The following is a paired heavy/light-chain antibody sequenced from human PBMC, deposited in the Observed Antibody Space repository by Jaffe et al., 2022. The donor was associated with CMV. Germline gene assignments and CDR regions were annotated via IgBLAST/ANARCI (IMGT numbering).Heavy chain of an antibody. CDR1: GYIFANYY. J-gene: IGHJ4*02. V-gene: IGHV1-46*04. D-gene: IGHD6-25*01. CDR3: ARGGFITALPFYYFDY. CDR2: INPSDGST. Sequence: QVQLVQSGAEVEKPGASVKLSCKTSGYIFANYYIHWVRQGPGQGLEWMGIINPSDGSTTYSQKLQGRITMTRDTSTTTVYMDLSSLKSEDTAAYFCARGGFITALPFYYFDYWGQGTLVTVSS.
Light chain of an antibody. CDR3: QQAHNFPIT. CDR2: ASS. Sequence: DIQMTQSPSSVSASVGDRVTITCRASQDITSRLAWYQHKPGKAPNLLIYASSNLQTGVSSRFSGSGYGTDFTLTISSLQPEDFATYYCQQAHNFPITFGQGTRLEIK. CDR1: QDITSR. J-gene: IGKJ5*01. V-gene: IGKV1-12*01.